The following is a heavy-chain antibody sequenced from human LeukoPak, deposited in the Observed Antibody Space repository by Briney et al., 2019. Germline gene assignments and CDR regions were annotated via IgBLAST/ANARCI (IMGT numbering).Heavy chain of an antibody. V-gene: IGHV3-23*01. CDR2: ISGSGGST. CDR3: ARESGYHGSGFDP. J-gene: IGHJ5*02. Sequence: RGSLRLSCAASGFSFSSYGMTWVRQAPGKGLEWVSAISGSGGSTYYADSVKGRFTISRDNSKNTLYLQMNSLRDEDTAVYYCARESGYHGSGFDPWGQGTLVTVSS. CDR1: GFSFSSYG. D-gene: IGHD3-10*01.